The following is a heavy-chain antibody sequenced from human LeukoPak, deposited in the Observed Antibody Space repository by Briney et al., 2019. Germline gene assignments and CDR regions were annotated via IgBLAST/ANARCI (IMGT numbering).Heavy chain of an antibody. J-gene: IGHJ1*01. CDR1: GYTFTSYD. V-gene: IGHV1-69*04. CDR2: IIPILGIA. D-gene: IGHD6-13*01. Sequence: GASVKVSCKASGYTFTSYDIDWVRQAPGQGLEWMGRIIPILGIANYAQKFQGRVTITADKSTSTAYMELSSLRSEDTAVYYCARGPSSSSLQGYFQHWGQGTLATVSS. CDR3: ARGPSSSSLQGYFQH.